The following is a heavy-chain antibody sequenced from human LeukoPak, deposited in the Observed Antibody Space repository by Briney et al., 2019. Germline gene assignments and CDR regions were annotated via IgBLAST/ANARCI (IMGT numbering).Heavy chain of an antibody. Sequence: PSETLSLTCAVYGGSFSGYYWSWIRQPPGKGLEWIGENNHSGSTNYNPSLKSRVTISVDTSKNQFSLKLNSVTAADTAVYYCARGTRSVVVPAAILRGTKKSFYFDYWGQGTLVTVSS. J-gene: IGHJ4*02. CDR1: GGSFSGYY. D-gene: IGHD2-2*01. CDR3: ARGTRSVVVPAAILRGTKKSFYFDY. CDR2: NNHSGST. V-gene: IGHV4-34*01.